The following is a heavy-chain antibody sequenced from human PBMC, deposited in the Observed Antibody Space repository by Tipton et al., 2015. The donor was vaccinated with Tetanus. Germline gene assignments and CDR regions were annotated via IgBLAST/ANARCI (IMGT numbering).Heavy chain of an antibody. V-gene: IGHV4-30-2*01. CDR3: APYNSYFYAMDV. Sequence: TLSLTCALSGGSITRGAYSWSWIRPPPGKGLGWLGYIYASGTTYSTSSLKSRVTISVGETKRQFSLNLTSVTAADTAVYYCAPYNSYFYAMDVWGQGTTVTVYS. CDR2: IYASGTT. J-gene: IGHJ6*02. CDR1: GGSITRGAYS. D-gene: IGHD5-24*01.